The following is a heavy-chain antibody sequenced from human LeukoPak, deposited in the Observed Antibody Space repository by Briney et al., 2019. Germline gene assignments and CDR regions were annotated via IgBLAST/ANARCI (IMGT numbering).Heavy chain of an antibody. CDR3: ARTTEGYCSSASCFGFSYSYYMDV. V-gene: IGHV4-59*02. D-gene: IGHD2-2*01. Sequence: SETLSLTCTISGGSVSDYYWSWIRQPPGKGLEWIGYIYYSGSTNYNPSLKSRVTISVDMSKNQFSLKLSSVIAADTAVYYCARTTEGYCSSASCFGFSYSYYMDVWGKGTTVTISS. CDR2: IYYSGST. CDR1: GGSVSDYY. J-gene: IGHJ6*03.